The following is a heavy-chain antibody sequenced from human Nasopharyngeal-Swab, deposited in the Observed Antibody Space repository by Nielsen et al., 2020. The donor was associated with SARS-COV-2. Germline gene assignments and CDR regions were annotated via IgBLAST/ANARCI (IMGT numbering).Heavy chain of an antibody. CDR3: ARPAEYCSSTSCYLDY. D-gene: IGHD2-2*01. Sequence: ASVKVSCKASGYTFTGYYMLWVRQAPGQGLEWMGRINPNSGGTNYAQKFQGRVTMTRDTSISTAYMELSRLRSEDTAVYYCARPAEYCSSTSCYLDYWGQGTLFTVSS. V-gene: IGHV1-2*06. J-gene: IGHJ4*02. CDR1: GYTFTGYY. CDR2: INPNSGGT.